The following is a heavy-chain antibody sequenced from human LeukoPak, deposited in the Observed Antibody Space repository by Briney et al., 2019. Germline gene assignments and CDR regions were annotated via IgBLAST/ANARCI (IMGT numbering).Heavy chain of an antibody. Sequence: ASVKVSCKASGYTFTGYYMHWVRQDPGQGLEWMGWINPNSGGTNYAQKFQGRVTMTRDTSISTAYMELSRLRSDDTAVYYCARDPYYYDSSEMGGFDYWGQGTLVTVSS. CDR1: GYTFTGYY. CDR3: ARDPYYYDSSEMGGFDY. CDR2: INPNSGGT. V-gene: IGHV1-2*02. D-gene: IGHD3-22*01. J-gene: IGHJ4*02.